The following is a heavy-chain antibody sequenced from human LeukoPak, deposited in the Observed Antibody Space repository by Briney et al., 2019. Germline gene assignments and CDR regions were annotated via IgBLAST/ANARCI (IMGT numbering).Heavy chain of an antibody. CDR2: ISGSGGST. CDR1: GFTVSSNY. Sequence: PGGSLRLSCAASGFTVSSNYMSWVRQAPGKGLEWVSAISGSGGSTYYADSVKGRFTISRDNSKNTLYLQMNSLRAEDTAVYYCAKDQYPAWYYYGMDVWGQGTTVTVSS. CDR3: AKDQYPAWYYYGMDV. V-gene: IGHV3-23*01. D-gene: IGHD2-2*01. J-gene: IGHJ6*02.